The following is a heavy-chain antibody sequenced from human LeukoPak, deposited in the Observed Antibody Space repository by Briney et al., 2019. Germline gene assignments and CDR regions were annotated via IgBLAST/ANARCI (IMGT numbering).Heavy chain of an antibody. CDR2: IDHSGST. J-gene: IGHJ6*03. CDR3: ASGSTRGHYYYYMDV. D-gene: IGHD2-2*01. CDR1: GGSFSGYY. V-gene: IGHV4-34*01. Sequence: PSETLSLTCAVYGGSFSGYYWSWIRQPPGKGLEWIGEIDHSGSTNYNPSLKSRVTISIDTSKNQFSLKLNSVTAADMAVYYCASGSTRGHYYYYMDVWGEGTTVTVSS.